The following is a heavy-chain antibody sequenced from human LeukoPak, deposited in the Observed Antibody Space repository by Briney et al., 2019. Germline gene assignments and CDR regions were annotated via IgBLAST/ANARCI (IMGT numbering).Heavy chain of an antibody. J-gene: IGHJ4*02. CDR1: GFTFSSYG. D-gene: IGHD6-19*01. Sequence: GGSLRLSCAASGFTFSSYGMHWVRQAPGEGLEWVAVIWFDGTYKYYADSVKGRFTISRDNSKNTLFLQMNSLGAEDTAVYYCARDSVTGGTFDYWGQGTLVTVSS. CDR2: IWFDGTYK. V-gene: IGHV3-33*08. CDR3: ARDSVTGGTFDY.